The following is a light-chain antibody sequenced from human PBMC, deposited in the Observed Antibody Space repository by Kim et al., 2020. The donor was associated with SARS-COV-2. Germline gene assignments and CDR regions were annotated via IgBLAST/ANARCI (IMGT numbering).Light chain of an antibody. CDR3: AAWDDSLNGHYV. CDR2: SDD. V-gene: IGLV1-44*01. Sequence: QSVLTQPPSASGTPGQRVTISCSGSSSNIGDNTVNWYQQFPGTAPKVLIYSDDQRPSGVHDRFSGSKSGTSASLAISGLQSEDEADYYCAAWDDSLNGHYVFGTGTKVTVL. CDR1: SSNIGDNT. J-gene: IGLJ1*01.